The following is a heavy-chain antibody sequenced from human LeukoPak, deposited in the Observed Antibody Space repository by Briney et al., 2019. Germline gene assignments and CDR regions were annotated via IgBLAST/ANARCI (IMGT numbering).Heavy chain of an antibody. V-gene: IGHV4-34*01. CDR1: GGSFSGYY. CDR3: ARSRGTYCSSTSCYKGNWFDP. J-gene: IGHJ5*02. CDR2: INHSGST. Sequence: SETLSLTCAVYGGSFSGYYWSWIRQPPGKGLEWIGEINHSGSTNYNPSLKSRVTISVDTSKNQFSLKLSSVTAADTAVYYCARSRGTYCSSTSCYKGNWFDPWGQGTLVTVSS. D-gene: IGHD2-2*02.